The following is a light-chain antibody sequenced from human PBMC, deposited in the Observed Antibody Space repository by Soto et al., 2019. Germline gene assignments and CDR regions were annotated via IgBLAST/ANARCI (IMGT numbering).Light chain of an antibody. V-gene: IGLV2-8*01. CDR1: SSDVGAHNF. CDR3: SSYRGNYNWV. CDR2: EVN. J-gene: IGLJ3*02. Sequence: QSVLTQPPSASGSPGQSVTISCTGTSSDVGAHNFVSWYQHHPGKAPKLMIYEVNRRPSGVPDRFSGSKSGSTASLTVSGLQPEDEADYYRSSYRGNYNWVFGGGTKLTVL.